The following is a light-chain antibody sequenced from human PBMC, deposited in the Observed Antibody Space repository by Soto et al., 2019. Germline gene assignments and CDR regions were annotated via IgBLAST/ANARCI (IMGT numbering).Light chain of an antibody. J-gene: IGLJ1*01. CDR1: TSDVGGYNY. CDR3: SSYTSSSTLV. V-gene: IGLV2-14*01. Sequence: QAVLSPTSSVSGSPGQSITISCTGNTSDVGGYNYVSWYQQHPGKAPKLILYEVSNRPSGVSNRFSGYKYGHTASLTISGLQAQDEADYCCSSYTSSSTLVFGTGTKVTVL. CDR2: EVS.